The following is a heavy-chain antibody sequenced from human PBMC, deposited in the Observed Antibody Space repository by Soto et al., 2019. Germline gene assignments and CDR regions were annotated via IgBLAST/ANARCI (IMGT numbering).Heavy chain of an antibody. CDR2: INHSGST. D-gene: IGHD3-16*02. V-gene: IGHV4-34*01. CDR1: GGSFSGYY. CDR3: AREAYDYIWGSYRTFDY. Sequence: PSETLSLTCAVYGGSFSGYYWSWIRQPPGKGLEWIGEINHSGSTNYNPSLKSRVTISVDTSKNQFSLKLSSVTAADTAVYYCAREAYDYIWGSYRTFDYWGQGTLVTVSS. J-gene: IGHJ4*02.